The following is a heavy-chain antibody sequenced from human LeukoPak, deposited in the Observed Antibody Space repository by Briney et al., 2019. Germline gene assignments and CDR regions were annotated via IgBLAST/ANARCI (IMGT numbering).Heavy chain of an antibody. CDR1: GFTFSDYC. D-gene: IGHD4-17*01. Sequence: PGGSLRLSCAASGFTFSDYCMSWIRQAPGKGLEWVSYISSSGSTIYYADSVKGRFTISRDNAKNSLYLQMNSLRAEDTAVYYCASYGDYYYYYMDVWGKGTTVTVSS. CDR2: ISSSGSTI. CDR3: ASYGDYYYYYMDV. V-gene: IGHV3-11*01. J-gene: IGHJ6*03.